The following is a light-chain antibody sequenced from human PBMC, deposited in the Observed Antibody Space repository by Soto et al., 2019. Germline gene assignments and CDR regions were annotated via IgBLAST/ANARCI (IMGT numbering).Light chain of an antibody. V-gene: IGKV3-20*01. J-gene: IGKJ4*01. CDR2: VAS. CDR1: QSVGSRF. Sequence: QSRRPRSLSHGERATFPCRASQSVGSRFFAWYQQKPGQASRFIIYVASNRAIGIPDRFSGSGSGTGFTLAIRRLEPEAFAVYHCKQSGSSPPVAFGG. CDR3: KQSGSSPPVA.